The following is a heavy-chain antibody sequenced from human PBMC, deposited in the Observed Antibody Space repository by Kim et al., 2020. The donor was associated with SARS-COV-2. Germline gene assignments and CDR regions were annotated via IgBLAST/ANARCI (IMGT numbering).Heavy chain of an antibody. Sequence: SETLSLTCTVSGYSISSGYYWGWIRQPPGKGLEWIGSIYHSGSTYYNPSLKSRVTISVDTSKNQFSLKLSSVTAADTAVYYCARAPVGYCSGGSCNGFGWFDPWGQGTLVTVSS. V-gene: IGHV4-38-2*02. CDR3: ARAPVGYCSGGSCNGFGWFDP. CDR1: GYSISSGYY. D-gene: IGHD2-15*01. J-gene: IGHJ5*02. CDR2: IYHSGST.